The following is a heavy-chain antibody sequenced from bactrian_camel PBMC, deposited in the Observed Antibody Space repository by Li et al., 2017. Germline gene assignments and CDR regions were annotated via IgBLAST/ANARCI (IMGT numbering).Heavy chain of an antibody. D-gene: IGHD4*01. CDR3: AAGKRPCVLSYVDY. Sequence: HVQLVESGGGSVQAGGSLRLSCVASEDITRRACMGWYRQAPGKEREAVADIDSNGITTYADSVKGRFTISQDNAKNTVYLQMNNLKPEDTAMYYCAAGKRPCVLSYVDYWGQGTQVTVS. V-gene: IGHV3S53*01. J-gene: IGHJ4*01. CDR2: IDSNGIT. CDR1: EDITRRAC.